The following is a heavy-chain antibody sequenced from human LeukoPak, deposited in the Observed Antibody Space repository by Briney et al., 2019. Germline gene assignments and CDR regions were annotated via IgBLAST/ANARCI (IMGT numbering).Heavy chain of an antibody. CDR1: GGSNSGNY. Sequence: SETLSLTCAVSGGSNSGNYWSWIRQPPGKGLEWIGYIYYSGSTNYNPSLKSRVTISVDTSKNQFSLKLSSVTAADTAVYYCARGGGHHCSSTSCYYNWFDPWGQGTLVTVSS. CDR2: IYYSGST. D-gene: IGHD2-2*01. CDR3: ARGGGHHCSSTSCYYNWFDP. V-gene: IGHV4-59*01. J-gene: IGHJ5*02.